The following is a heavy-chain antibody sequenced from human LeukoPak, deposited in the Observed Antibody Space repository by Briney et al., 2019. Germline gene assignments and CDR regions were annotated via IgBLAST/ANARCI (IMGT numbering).Heavy chain of an antibody. CDR3: VRQGGWGGAASLIEF. J-gene: IGHJ4*02. V-gene: IGHV4-34*01. D-gene: IGHD2-15*01. Sequence: PSETLSLTCAVYGGSFSGYYWSWIRQPPGKGLEWIGEINHSGSTNYNPSLKSRVTISVDTSKNQFSLKLSSVTAADTATFYCVRQGGWGGAASLIEFWGQGILVTVSS. CDR2: INHSGST. CDR1: GGSFSGYY.